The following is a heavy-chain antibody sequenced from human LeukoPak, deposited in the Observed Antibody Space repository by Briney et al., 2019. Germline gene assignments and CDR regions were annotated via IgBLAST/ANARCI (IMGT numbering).Heavy chain of an antibody. Sequence: GGSLRLSCAASGFTFGSYSMNWVRQAPGKGLEWVSSISSSSSYIYYADSVKGRFTISRDNAKNSLYLQMNSLRAEDTAVYYCARRYCSSTSCFDYWGQGTLVTVSS. J-gene: IGHJ4*02. V-gene: IGHV3-21*01. CDR1: GFTFGSYS. CDR2: ISSSSSYI. D-gene: IGHD2-2*01. CDR3: ARRYCSSTSCFDY.